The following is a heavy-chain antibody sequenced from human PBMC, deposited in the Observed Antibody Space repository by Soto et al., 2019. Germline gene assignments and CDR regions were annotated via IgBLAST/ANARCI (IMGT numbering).Heavy chain of an antibody. CDR2: ISGTGGT. CDR1: GFTFSSYV. J-gene: IGHJ4*02. CDR3: AKDRRGAYCSGGTCYSPDY. Sequence: EVQLWESGGGLVQPGGSLRLSCTVSGFTFSSYVMSWVRQAPGKGLEWVSAISGTGGTYYADSVKGRFTISRDNSKNALDLQMNSLRDEDTAVYYCAKDRRGAYCSGGTCYSPDYWGQGTLVIVSS. D-gene: IGHD2-15*01. V-gene: IGHV3-23*01.